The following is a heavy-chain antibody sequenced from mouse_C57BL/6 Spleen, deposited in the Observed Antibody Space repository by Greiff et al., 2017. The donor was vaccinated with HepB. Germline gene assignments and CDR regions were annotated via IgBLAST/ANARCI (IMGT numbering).Heavy chain of an antibody. J-gene: IGHJ3*01. V-gene: IGHV14-1*01. D-gene: IGHD1-1*01. CDR1: GFNIKDYY. CDR2: IDPEDGDT. Sequence: EVQLQQSGAELVRPGASVKLSCTASGFNIKDYYMHWVKQRPEQGLEWIGRIDPEDGDTEYAPKFQGKATMTAGTSSNTAYLQPSSLTSEDTAVYYCTTGHYGSRSAWFAYWGQGTLVTVSA. CDR3: TTGHYGSRSAWFAY.